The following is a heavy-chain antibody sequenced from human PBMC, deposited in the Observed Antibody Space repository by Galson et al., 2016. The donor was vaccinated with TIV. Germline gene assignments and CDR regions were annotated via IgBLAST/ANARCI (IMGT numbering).Heavy chain of an antibody. CDR3: ARFGRAYYYMADY. D-gene: IGHD3-22*01. CDR2: IYYSGRT. V-gene: IGHV4-59*01. CDR1: GGSMSSYY. Sequence: ETLSLTCTVSGGSMSSYYWSWIRQPPGKGLEWIGYIYYSGRTTYNPSLKSRVTISVDTSKNQSSLKLTSVTAADTAMYFRARFGRAYYYMADYWGQGTLVTVAS. J-gene: IGHJ4*02.